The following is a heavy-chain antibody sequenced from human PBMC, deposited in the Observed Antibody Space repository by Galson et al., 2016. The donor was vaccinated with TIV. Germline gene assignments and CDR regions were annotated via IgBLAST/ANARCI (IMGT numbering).Heavy chain of an antibody. Sequence: PVKVSCKASGGTFSSFVVTWVRQAPGQGLEWMGGIIPLFGEAHYAQKFQGRDTISADESTSTVYMELRSLRSGDTAVYYCAKCRNTAMDTYYYYYGLDVWGQGTTVTVSS. D-gene: IGHD5-18*01. J-gene: IGHJ6*02. CDR3: AKCRNTAMDTYYYYYGLDV. CDR2: IIPLFGEA. V-gene: IGHV1-69*13. CDR1: GGTFSSFV.